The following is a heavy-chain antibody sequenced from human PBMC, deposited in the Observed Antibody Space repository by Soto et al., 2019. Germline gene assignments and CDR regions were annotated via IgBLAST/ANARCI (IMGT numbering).Heavy chain of an antibody. CDR2: IYYSGST. Sequence: PSETLSLTCTVSGGSVNYFYWYWIRQPPGKGMEWIGHIYYSGSTNYNPSLKSRVTISVDTSQNQFSLKLSSVTAADTAVYFCARGVFGSGSNYFDYWGQGALVTVSS. CDR1: GGSVNYFY. V-gene: IGHV4-59*02. J-gene: IGHJ4*02. CDR3: ARGVFGSGSNYFDY. D-gene: IGHD3-10*01.